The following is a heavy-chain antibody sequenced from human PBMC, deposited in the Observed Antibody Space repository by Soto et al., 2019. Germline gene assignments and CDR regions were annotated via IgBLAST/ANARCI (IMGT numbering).Heavy chain of an antibody. V-gene: IGHV3-48*03. CDR3: ARQNGSGWEWLFDY. CDR2: TSSGDSTI. J-gene: IGHJ4*02. Sequence: EVQLVESGGGLVQPGGSLRLSCAVSGFTFSSYEVNWVRQAPGKGLEWVSYTSSGDSTIYYADSVKGRFTISRDNAKNSLYLQMNNPRAEDTADYYCARQNGSGWEWLFDYWGRGTLVTV. D-gene: IGHD6-19*01. CDR1: GFTFSSYE.